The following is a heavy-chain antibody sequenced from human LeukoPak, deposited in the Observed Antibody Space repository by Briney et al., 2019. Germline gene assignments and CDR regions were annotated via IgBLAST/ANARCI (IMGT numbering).Heavy chain of an antibody. V-gene: IGHV1-2*06. Sequence: ASVKVSCKASGYTFTGYYMHWVRQAPGQGLEWMGRINPNSGGTNYAQKFQGRVTMTRDTSISTAYMEPSRLRSDDTAVYYCARSGARDGYNYNWFDPWGQGTLVTVSS. J-gene: IGHJ5*02. CDR3: ARSGARDGYNYNWFDP. CDR1: GYTFTGYY. D-gene: IGHD5-24*01. CDR2: INPNSGGT.